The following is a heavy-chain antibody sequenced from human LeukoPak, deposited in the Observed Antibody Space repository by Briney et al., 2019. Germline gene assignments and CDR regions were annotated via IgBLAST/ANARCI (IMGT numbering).Heavy chain of an antibody. CDR1: GGSISSYY. CDR3: ARHRSGYYSVYYFDY. CDR2: IYYSGST. Sequence: SETLSLTRTVSGGSISSYYWSWIRQPPGKGLEWIGYIYYSGSTNYNPSLKSRVTISVDTSKNQFSLKLYSVTAADTAVYYCARHRSGYYSVYYFDYWGQGTLLTVSS. V-gene: IGHV4-59*08. D-gene: IGHD3-22*01. J-gene: IGHJ4*02.